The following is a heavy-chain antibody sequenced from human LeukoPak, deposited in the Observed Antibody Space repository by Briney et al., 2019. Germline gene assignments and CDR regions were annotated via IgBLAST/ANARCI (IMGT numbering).Heavy chain of an antibody. D-gene: IGHD6-13*01. J-gene: IGHJ6*02. CDR3: AKPTRGQQLVGYYYYGMDV. CDR1: GFIFSNYW. Sequence: GGSLRLSCAGSGFIFSNYWMHWVRQAPGKGLEWVSGISWNSGSIGYADSVKGRFTISRDNAKNSLYLQMNSLRAEDTALYYCAKPTRGQQLVGYYYYGMDVWGQGTTVTVSS. CDR2: ISWNSGSI. V-gene: IGHV3-9*01.